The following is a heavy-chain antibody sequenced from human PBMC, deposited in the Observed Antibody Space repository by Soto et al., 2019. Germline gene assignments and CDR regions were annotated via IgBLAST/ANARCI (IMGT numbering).Heavy chain of an antibody. CDR2: ISYDGSNK. CDR3: ARDGGGSSYYFDY. Sequence: PGGSLRLSCAASGFTLSSYAMHWVRQAPGKGLEWVAVISYDGSNKYYADSVKGRFTISRDNSKNTLYLQMNSLRAEDTAVYYCARDGGGSSYYFDYWGQGTLVTVSS. CDR1: GFTLSSYA. V-gene: IGHV3-30-3*01. J-gene: IGHJ4*02. D-gene: IGHD1-26*01.